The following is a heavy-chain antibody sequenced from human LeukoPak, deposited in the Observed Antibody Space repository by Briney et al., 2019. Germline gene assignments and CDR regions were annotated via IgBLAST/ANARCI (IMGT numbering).Heavy chain of an antibody. V-gene: IGHV1-2*02. D-gene: IGHD6-13*01. Sequence: GASVKVSCKASGYTFTGYYMHWVRQAPGQGLEWLGWINPNSGGTNYAQNFQGRVAMTRDTSISTAYMELSRLRSDDTAVYYCARSWAAAPDYFQHWGQGTLVTVSS. J-gene: IGHJ1*01. CDR2: INPNSGGT. CDR1: GYTFTGYY. CDR3: ARSWAAAPDYFQH.